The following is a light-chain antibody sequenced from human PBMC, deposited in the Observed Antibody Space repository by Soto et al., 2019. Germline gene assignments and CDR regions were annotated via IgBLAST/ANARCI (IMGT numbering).Light chain of an antibody. CDR2: RNN. CDR1: SSNIGSAY. V-gene: IGLV1-47*01. J-gene: IGLJ7*01. CDR3: AAWDDSLVV. Sequence: QAVVTQPPSASGTPGQTVTISCSGSSSNIGSAYIYWYQHLPGTAPKLLIYRNNQRPSGVPDRFSASKSGTSASLAISGRRSEDDADYYCAAWDDSLVVFGGGTQLTVL.